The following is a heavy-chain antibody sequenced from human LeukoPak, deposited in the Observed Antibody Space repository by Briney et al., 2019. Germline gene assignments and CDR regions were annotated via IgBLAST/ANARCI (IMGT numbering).Heavy chain of an antibody. CDR1: GGSISNRSYY. J-gene: IGHJ6*02. CDR3: ARSGYFDWLYYYCGMDV. D-gene: IGHD3-9*01. V-gene: IGHV4-39*07. Sequence: SETLSLTCTVSGGSISNRSYYWSWIRQPPGKGLEWIGEINHSGSTNYNPSLKSRVTISVDTSKNQFSLKLSSVTAADTAVYYCARSGYFDWLYYYCGMDVWGQGTTVTVSS. CDR2: INHSGST.